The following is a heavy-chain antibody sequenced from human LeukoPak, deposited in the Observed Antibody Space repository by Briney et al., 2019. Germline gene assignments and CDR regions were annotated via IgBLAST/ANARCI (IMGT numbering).Heavy chain of an antibody. CDR1: GFTFSTYW. J-gene: IGHJ4*02. CDR3: ARDSFETDIDY. V-gene: IGHV3-7*01. Sequence: GGSLRLSCAVSGFTFSTYWMSWVRQAPGKGLEWVGNIKEDGSEKYYVDSMKGRFTISRDNAKNSLYLQMNSLRVEDTAVYYCARDSFETDIDYWGQGTLVAVSS. CDR2: IKEDGSEK. D-gene: IGHD1-14*01.